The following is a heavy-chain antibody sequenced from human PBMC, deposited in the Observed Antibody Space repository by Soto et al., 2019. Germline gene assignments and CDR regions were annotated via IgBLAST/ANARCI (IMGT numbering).Heavy chain of an antibody. CDR2: INPNNGGT. CDR3: ARQRRLDN. J-gene: IGHJ4*02. CDR1: GYTFTTYY. Sequence: ASVKVSCKTSGYTFTTYYMHWMRQAPGQGLEWMGWINPNNGGTNYAQKFQGRVTMTRDTSISTAYMELSGLTSDDTAVHFCARQRRLDNWGQGTMVTV. V-gene: IGHV1-2*02.